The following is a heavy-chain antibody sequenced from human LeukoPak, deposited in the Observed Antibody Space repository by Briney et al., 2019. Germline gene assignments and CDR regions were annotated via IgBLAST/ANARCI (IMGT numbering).Heavy chain of an antibody. CDR2: IRYDGSNK. V-gene: IGHV3-30*02. CDR1: GFTFSDYY. CDR3: AKDRGAVAGIDY. Sequence: GGSLRLSCAASGFTFSDYYMSWIRQAPGKGLEWVAFIRYDGSNKYYADSVKGRFTISRDNSKNTLYLQMNSLRAEDTAVYYCAKDRGAVAGIDYWGQGTLVTVSS. J-gene: IGHJ4*02. D-gene: IGHD6-19*01.